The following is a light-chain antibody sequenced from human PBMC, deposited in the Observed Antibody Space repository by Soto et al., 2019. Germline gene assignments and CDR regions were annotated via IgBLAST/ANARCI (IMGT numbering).Light chain of an antibody. CDR2: AAS. CDR1: QSVSSN. V-gene: IGKV3-15*01. CDR3: QQYNNWPRT. J-gene: IGKJ1*01. Sequence: DKVMTQSPATLSVSPGERAPLSCRASQSVSSNLAWYQQKPGQAPRLLIYAASTRATDIPARFSGSGSGTDFTLTISRLEPEDFAVYYCQQYNNWPRTFGQGTKVDIK.